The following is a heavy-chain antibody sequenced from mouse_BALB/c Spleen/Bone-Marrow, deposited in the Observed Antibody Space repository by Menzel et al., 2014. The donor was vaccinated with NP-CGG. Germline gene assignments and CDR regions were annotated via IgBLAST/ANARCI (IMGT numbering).Heavy chain of an antibody. CDR1: GYTFTGYW. D-gene: IGHD1-1*01. CDR3: AKLTYGNSYVMDF. J-gene: IGHJ4*01. Sequence: VQLQQSGAELVKPGASVKLSCRASGYTFTGYWMHWVKPRPGQGLEWIGEINPSNGRTNYNEKFKSMATLTVDKSSSTAYIQLSSLTSEDSEVFYCAKLTYGNSYVMDFWGQGTSVTVSS. CDR2: INPSNGRT. V-gene: IGHV1S81*02.